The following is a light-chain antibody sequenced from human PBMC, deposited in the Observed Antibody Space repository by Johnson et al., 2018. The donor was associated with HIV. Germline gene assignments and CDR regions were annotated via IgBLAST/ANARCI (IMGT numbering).Light chain of an antibody. J-gene: IGLJ1*01. CDR3: GTWDSSLSVSYD. Sequence: QSVLTQPPSVSAAPGQKVTISCSGSSSNIGNNYVSWYQQLPGTAPKLLIYDINKRPSGIPDRFSGSKSGTSATLGITGLQTGDEADYYCGTWDSSLSVSYDLGTGTKFTVL. V-gene: IGLV1-51*01. CDR1: SSNIGNNY. CDR2: DIN.